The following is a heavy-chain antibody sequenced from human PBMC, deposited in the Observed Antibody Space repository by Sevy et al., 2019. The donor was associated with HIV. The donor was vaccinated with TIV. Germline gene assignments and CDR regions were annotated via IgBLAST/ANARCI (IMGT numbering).Heavy chain of an antibody. Sequence: GGSLRLSCAASGFTFSSYAMSWVRQAPGMGLEWVSAISGSGGSTYYADSVKGRFTISRDNSKNTLYLQMNSLRAEDTAVYYCAKGGVTMVQGVIRWFDPWGQGTLVTVSS. CDR1: GFTFSSYA. CDR2: ISGSGGST. V-gene: IGHV3-23*01. CDR3: AKGGVTMVQGVIRWFDP. D-gene: IGHD3-10*01. J-gene: IGHJ5*02.